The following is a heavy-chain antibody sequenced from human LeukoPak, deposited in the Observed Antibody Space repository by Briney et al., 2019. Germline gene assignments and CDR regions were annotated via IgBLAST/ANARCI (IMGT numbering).Heavy chain of an antibody. V-gene: IGHV1-2*02. CDR1: GYTFTDHY. J-gene: IGHJ5*02. CDR2: INPKSGGT. D-gene: IGHD4-17*01. Sequence: GASVKVSCKASGYTFTDHYIHWVRQAPGQGLQWMGWINPKSGGTHYAKKFQGRVSTTRDTSINTAYMELSRLTSDDTAVYYCAGDSSHYGDLDPWGQGTLVTVSS. CDR3: AGDSSHYGDLDP.